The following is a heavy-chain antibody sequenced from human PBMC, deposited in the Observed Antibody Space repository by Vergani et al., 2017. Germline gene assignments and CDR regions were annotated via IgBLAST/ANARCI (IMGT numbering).Heavy chain of an antibody. CDR3: ARGGEYSSSWHDAFDI. J-gene: IGHJ3*02. CDR1: GGTFSSYA. V-gene: IGHV1-69*01. D-gene: IGHD6-13*01. Sequence: QVQLVQSGAEVKKPGSSVKVSCKASGGTFSSYAISWVRQAPGQGLEWMGGIIPIFGTANYAQKFQGRVTITADEYTSTAYMELSSLRSEDTAVYYWARGGEYSSSWHDAFDIWGQGTMVTVSS. CDR2: IIPIFGTA.